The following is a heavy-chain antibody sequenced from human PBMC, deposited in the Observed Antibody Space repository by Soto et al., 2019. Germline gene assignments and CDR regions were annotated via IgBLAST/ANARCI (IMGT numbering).Heavy chain of an antibody. D-gene: IGHD3-3*01. CDR1: GYTFTSYG. J-gene: IGHJ6*02. CDR3: ARGVRRYDFWSGSTESGMDV. V-gene: IGHV1-18*04. Sequence: GSSVKVSCKASGYTFTSYGISWVRQAPGQGLEWMGWISAYNGNTNYAQKLQGRVTMTTDTSTSTAYMELRSLRSDDTAVYYCARGVRRYDFWSGSTESGMDVWGQGTTVTVS. CDR2: ISAYNGNT.